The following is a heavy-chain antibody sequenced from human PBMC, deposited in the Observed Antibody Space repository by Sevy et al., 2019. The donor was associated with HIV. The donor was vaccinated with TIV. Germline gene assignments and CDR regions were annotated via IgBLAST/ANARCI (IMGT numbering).Heavy chain of an antibody. J-gene: IGHJ3*02. CDR1: GYTFDDSY. Sequence: ASVKVSCKASGYTFDDSYIHWVRQAPGQGLEWMGRINPKSGGRNFAQQFQGRVTMTRDTSNSTAYMELSRLRFDDTAVYFCARPGGCIGGSRTDDIWGQGTMVTVSS. V-gene: IGHV1-2*06. CDR3: ARPGGCIGGSRTDDI. D-gene: IGHD2-15*01. CDR2: INPKSGGR.